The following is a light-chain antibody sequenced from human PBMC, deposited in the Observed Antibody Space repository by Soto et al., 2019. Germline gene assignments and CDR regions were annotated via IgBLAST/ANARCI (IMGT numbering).Light chain of an antibody. Sequence: DITMTQSPATLSASVGDRVTITCRASQSINTWLAWYQQKPGKAPKVLIYKASSLESGVPSRFSGSGSGTEFTLTISSLQPDDSATYYCQQYNRYSLTFGGGTKVEI. CDR2: KAS. J-gene: IGKJ4*01. V-gene: IGKV1-5*03. CDR1: QSINTW. CDR3: QQYNRYSLT.